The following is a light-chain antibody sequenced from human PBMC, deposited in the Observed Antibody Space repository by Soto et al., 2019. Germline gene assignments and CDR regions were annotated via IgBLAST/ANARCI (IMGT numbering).Light chain of an antibody. V-gene: IGLV2-14*01. J-gene: IGLJ1*01. CDR1: SSDVGTYSF. CDR3: SSYVTNNTYV. CDR2: EVS. Sequence: QSVLTHPASGSGAPVQSITISCTGTSSDVGTYSFVSWYQHHPGKAPKLMIYEVSNRPSGVSSRFSGSKSGDTASLAISGLQAEDEADYYCSSYVTNNTYVFGTGTKVTVL.